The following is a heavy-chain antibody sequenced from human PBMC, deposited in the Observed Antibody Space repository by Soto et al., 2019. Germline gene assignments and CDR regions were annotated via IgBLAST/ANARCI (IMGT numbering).Heavy chain of an antibody. CDR3: ARVLYVVPAGLRPDRSGYYQDY. D-gene: IGHD3-22*01. CDR2: ISAYNGNT. CDR1: GCTFTSCG. Sequence: SVKVSCRASGCTFTSCGISWVRQAPGEGREGRGWISAYNGNTNYAQKLKGRVTMTTDTSTSKAYMELRSLRSDDTAVYYSARVLYVVPAGLRPDRSGYYQDYWGQGTLVTVSS. J-gene: IGHJ4*02. V-gene: IGHV1-18*01.